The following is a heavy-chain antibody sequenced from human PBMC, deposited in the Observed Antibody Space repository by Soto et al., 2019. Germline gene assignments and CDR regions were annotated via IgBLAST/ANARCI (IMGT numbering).Heavy chain of an antibody. V-gene: IGHV4-38-2*02. CDR1: GYSISSGYY. D-gene: IGHD3-3*01. Sequence: SETLSLTCAVSGYSISSGYYWGWIRQPPGKGLEWIGSIYHSGSTYYNPSLKSRVTISVDTSKNQFSLKLSSVTAADTAVYYCAREPSDFWSGYYTDGYWGQGTLVTVSS. CDR3: AREPSDFWSGYYTDGY. J-gene: IGHJ4*02. CDR2: IYHSGST.